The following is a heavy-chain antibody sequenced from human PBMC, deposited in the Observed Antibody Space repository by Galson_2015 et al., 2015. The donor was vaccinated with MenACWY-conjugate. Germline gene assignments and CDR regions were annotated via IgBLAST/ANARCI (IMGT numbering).Heavy chain of an antibody. CDR2: ISGSGGST. V-gene: IGHV3-23*01. CDR1: GFTFSSYA. CDR3: AKAVVVRGIAAAGVDY. Sequence: SLRLSCAASGFTFSSYAMSWVRQAPGKGLEWVSAISGSGGSTYYADSVKGRFTISRDNSKNTLYLRMNSLRAEDTAVYYCAKAVVVRGIAAAGVDYWGQGTLVTVSS. D-gene: IGHD6-13*01. J-gene: IGHJ4*02.